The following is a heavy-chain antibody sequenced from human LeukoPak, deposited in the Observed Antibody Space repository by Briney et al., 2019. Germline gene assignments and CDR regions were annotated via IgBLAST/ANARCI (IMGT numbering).Heavy chain of an antibody. V-gene: IGHV1-2*02. CDR2: INPNSGGT. J-gene: IGHJ3*02. CDR3: ARSLGGYYYDSSGNGAFDI. Sequence: ASVTVSCKASGYTFTGYYMHWVRQAPGQGLEWMGWINPNSGGTNYAQKFQGRVTMTRDTSISTAYMELSRLRSDDTAVYYCARSLGGYYYDSSGNGAFDIWGQGTMVTVSS. D-gene: IGHD3-22*01. CDR1: GYTFTGYY.